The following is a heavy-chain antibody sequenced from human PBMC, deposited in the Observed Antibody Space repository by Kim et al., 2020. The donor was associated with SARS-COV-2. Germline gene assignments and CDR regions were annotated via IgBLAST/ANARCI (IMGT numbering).Heavy chain of an antibody. V-gene: IGHV3-33*01. CDR2: IWYDGPNK. CDR3: ARSDIVVKPVIDY. Sequence: GGSLRLSCAASGFIFSSYGMHWVRQAPGKGLEWVAIIWYDGPNKDYVDSVKGRFTISRDNSKNTLYLQMNSLRAEDTAVYYCARSDIVVKPVIDYWGQGTLVTVPS. CDR1: GFIFSSYG. J-gene: IGHJ4*02. D-gene: IGHD2-2*01.